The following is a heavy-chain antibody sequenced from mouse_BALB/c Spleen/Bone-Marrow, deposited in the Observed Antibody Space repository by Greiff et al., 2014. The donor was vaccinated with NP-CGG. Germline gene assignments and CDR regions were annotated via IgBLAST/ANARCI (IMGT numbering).Heavy chain of an antibody. Sequence: VQLVESGSVLVRPGASVKLSCKASGYTFTSSWMHWAKQRPGQGLEWIGEIHPNSGNTNYNEKFKGKATLTVDTSSSTAYVDLSSLTSEDSADYYCANYYGSSSYWGQGTTLTVSS. D-gene: IGHD1-1*01. CDR2: IHPNSGNT. J-gene: IGHJ2*01. CDR3: ANYYGSSSY. V-gene: IGHV1S130*01. CDR1: GYTFTSSW.